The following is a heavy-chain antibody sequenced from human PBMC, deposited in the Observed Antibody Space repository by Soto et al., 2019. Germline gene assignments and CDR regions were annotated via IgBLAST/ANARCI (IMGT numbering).Heavy chain of an antibody. CDR1: GGSIRSSNW. CDR3: ARGRGLRNYYYGMDV. V-gene: IGHV4-4*02. Sequence: SETLSLTCAVSGGSIRSSNWWSWVRQTPGKGLEWIGEIYHSGSTNYNPSLKSRVTISVDKSKNQFSLKLSSVTAADTAVYYCARGRGLRNYYYGMDVWGQGTTVTVSS. CDR2: IYHSGST. J-gene: IGHJ6*02.